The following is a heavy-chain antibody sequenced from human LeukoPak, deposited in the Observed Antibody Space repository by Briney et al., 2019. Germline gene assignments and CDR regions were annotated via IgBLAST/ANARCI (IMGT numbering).Heavy chain of an antibody. CDR1: GFTVRSNY. D-gene: IGHD6-13*01. Sequence: PGGSLRPSCAASGFTVRSNYMSWVRQGPGKGLEWVSIIYNGGGTYYADSVKGRFTISRDNSKNTLYLQMNSLRVEDTAIYYCARSHSTSWYWYDYWGQGTLVTVSS. CDR2: IYNGGGT. V-gene: IGHV3-53*01. CDR3: ARSHSTSWYWYDY. J-gene: IGHJ4*02.